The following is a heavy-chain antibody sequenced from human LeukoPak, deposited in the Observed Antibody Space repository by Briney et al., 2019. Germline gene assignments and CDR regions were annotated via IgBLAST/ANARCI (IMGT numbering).Heavy chain of an antibody. CDR3: ARRGGSYGIDY. D-gene: IGHD1-26*01. CDR2: IYHSGST. J-gene: IGHJ4*02. V-gene: IGHV4-39*07. Sequence: SETLSLTCTVSGGSISSGSYYWSWIRQPPGKGLEWIGSIYHSGSTYYNPSLKSRVTISVDTSKNQFSLKLSSVTAADTAVYYCARRGGSYGIDYWGQGTLVTVSS. CDR1: GGSISSGSYY.